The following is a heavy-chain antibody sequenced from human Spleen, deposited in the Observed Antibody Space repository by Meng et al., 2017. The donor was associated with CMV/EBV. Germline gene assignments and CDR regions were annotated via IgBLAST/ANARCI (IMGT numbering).Heavy chain of an antibody. CDR1: GDSISKSGYY. CDR3: AKEEAWFGELLDDY. Sequence: SETLSLTCTVSGDSISKSGYYWTWIRQYPGKGLEWIGYIDFSGSTYYNPSLKSRVAISIDTSKNQFFLKLHSVTATDTAVYYCAKEEAWFGELLDDYWGQGTLVTVSS. D-gene: IGHD3-10*01. V-gene: IGHV4-31*03. CDR2: IDFSGST. J-gene: IGHJ4*02.